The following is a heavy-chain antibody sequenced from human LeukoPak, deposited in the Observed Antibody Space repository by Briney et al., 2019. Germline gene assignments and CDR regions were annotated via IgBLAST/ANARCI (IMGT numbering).Heavy chain of an antibody. V-gene: IGHV4-30-4*01. J-gene: IGHJ4*02. Sequence: SETLSLTCTVSGGSISSGDYYWSWIRQPPGKGLEWIGYIYYSGSTYYNPSLKSRVTISVDTSKNQFSLKLSSVTAADTAVYYCPSSGYSYGYGEYYWGQETLVTVSS. CDR2: IYYSGST. CDR3: PSSGYSYGYGEYY. D-gene: IGHD5-18*01. CDR1: GGSISSGDYY.